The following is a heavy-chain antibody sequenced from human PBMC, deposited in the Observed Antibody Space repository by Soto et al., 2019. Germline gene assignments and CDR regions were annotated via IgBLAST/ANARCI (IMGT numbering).Heavy chain of an antibody. V-gene: IGHV4-34*01. J-gene: IGHJ6*02. Sequence: TLSLTCAVYVGSFSCYYWSWIRQPPGKGLEWIGEINHSGSTNYNPSLKSRVTISVDTSKNQFSLKLSSVTAADTAVYYCARGGAVAGTRYYYYYYGMDVWGQGTTVTVSS. CDR2: INHSGST. CDR3: ARGGAVAGTRYYYYYYGMDV. CDR1: VGSFSCYY. D-gene: IGHD6-19*01.